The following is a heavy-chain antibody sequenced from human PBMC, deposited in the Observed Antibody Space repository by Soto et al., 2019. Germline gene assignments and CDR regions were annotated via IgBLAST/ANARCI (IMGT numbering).Heavy chain of an antibody. CDR1: GYTFSSYY. Sequence: RASVKVSCKASGYTFSSYYMHWVRQAPGQGLEWMGIINPNDGSTTYSQKFQGRVTMTRDTSTSTVYMELSSLRSEDTAVYFCASPMTSSAWSTSYWGQGTLVNVSS. CDR3: ASPMTSSAWSTSY. D-gene: IGHD6-19*01. CDR2: INPNDGST. J-gene: IGHJ4*02. V-gene: IGHV1-46*01.